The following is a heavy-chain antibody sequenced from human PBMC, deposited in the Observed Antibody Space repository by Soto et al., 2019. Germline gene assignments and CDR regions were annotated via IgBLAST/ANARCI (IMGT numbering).Heavy chain of an antibody. Sequence: PGGSLRLSCAVSGFSFSNYAMSWVRQAPGKGLEWVSAIGGSAGSTDYADSVKGRFTISRDNSKSTLFLQMSSLRAEDTAVYYCAKGKYSGSYSPLYYFDYWGLGTLVTVSS. V-gene: IGHV3-23*01. J-gene: IGHJ4*02. D-gene: IGHD1-26*01. CDR2: IGGSAGST. CDR3: AKGKYSGSYSPLYYFDY. CDR1: GFSFSNYA.